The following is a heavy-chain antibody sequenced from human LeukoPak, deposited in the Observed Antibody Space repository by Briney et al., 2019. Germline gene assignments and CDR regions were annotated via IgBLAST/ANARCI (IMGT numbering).Heavy chain of an antibody. J-gene: IGHJ3*02. D-gene: IGHD6-13*01. CDR3: ARDLGYSSSVHDAFDI. V-gene: IGHV3-74*01. CDR2: INSDGSNT. CDR1: GFTFSTYW. Sequence: PGGSLRLSCAASGFTFSTYWMHWVRQAPGKGLVWVSRINSDGSNTNYADSVTGRFTISRDNAKNTLYLQMNSLRAEDTAVYYCARDLGYSSSVHDAFDIWGQGTMVTVSS.